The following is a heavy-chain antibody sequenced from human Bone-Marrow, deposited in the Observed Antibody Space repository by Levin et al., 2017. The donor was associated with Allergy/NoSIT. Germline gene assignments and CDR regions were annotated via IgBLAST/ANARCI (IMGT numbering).Heavy chain of an antibody. V-gene: IGHV3-48*04. J-gene: IGHJ4*02. CDR2: ISSSSSTI. CDR1: GFTFSSYS. D-gene: IGHD6-19*01. CDR3: ARDQAPGYSSGWYVEVDY. Sequence: GGSLRLSCAASGFTFSSYSMNWVRQAPGKGLEWVSYISSSSSTIYYADSVKGRFTISRDNAKNSLYLQMNSLRAEDTAVYYCARDQAPGYSSGWYVEVDYWGQGTLVTVSS.